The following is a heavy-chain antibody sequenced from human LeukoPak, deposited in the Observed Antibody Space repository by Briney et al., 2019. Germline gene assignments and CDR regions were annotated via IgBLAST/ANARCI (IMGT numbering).Heavy chain of an antibody. V-gene: IGHV4-31*03. CDR1: GGSISSGGYY. CDR2: IYYSGST. Sequence: SQTLSLTCTVSGGSISSGGYYWSWIRQHPGKGLEWIGYIYYSGSTYYNPSLKSRVTISVDTSKNQFSLKLSSVTAADTAVYYCARGLRFLEWSNWFDPWGQGTLVTVSS. J-gene: IGHJ5*02. D-gene: IGHD3-3*01. CDR3: ARGLRFLEWSNWFDP.